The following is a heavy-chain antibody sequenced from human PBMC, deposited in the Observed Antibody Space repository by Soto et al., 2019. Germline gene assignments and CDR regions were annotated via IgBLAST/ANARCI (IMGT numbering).Heavy chain of an antibody. J-gene: IGHJ5*02. CDR3: AREVGTTWFDP. CDR2: INTDGSST. Sequence: GGSLRLSCAASGFTFSNTVMSWVRQAPGRRLEWVSRINTDGSSTSYADSVKGRFTFSRDNAKNTLYLQMNSLRAEDTAVYYCAREVGTTWFDPWGQGTLVTVSS. CDR1: GFTFSNTV. D-gene: IGHD1-1*01. V-gene: IGHV3-74*01.